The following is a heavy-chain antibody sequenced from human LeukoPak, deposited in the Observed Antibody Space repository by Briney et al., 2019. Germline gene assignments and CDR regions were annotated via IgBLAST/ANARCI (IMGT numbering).Heavy chain of an antibody. J-gene: IGHJ4*02. CDR3: ARAFYGSGSSPFDY. CDR1: GGSFSGYY. Sequence: SETLSLTRAVYGGSFSGYYWSWIRQPPGKGLEWIGEINHSGSTNYNPSLKSRVTISVDTSKNQFSLKLSSVTAADTAVYYCARAFYGSGSSPFDYWGQGTLVTVSS. CDR2: INHSGST. V-gene: IGHV4-34*01. D-gene: IGHD3-10*01.